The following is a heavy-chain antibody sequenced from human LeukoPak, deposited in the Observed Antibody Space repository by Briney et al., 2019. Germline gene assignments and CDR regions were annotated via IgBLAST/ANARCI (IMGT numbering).Heavy chain of an antibody. CDR2: ISWNSGSI. CDR3: AKAYCSGGSCYSVFDY. V-gene: IGHV3-9*01. D-gene: IGHD2-15*01. CDR1: GFTFDDYA. J-gene: IGHJ4*02. Sequence: GGSLRLSCAASGFTFDDYAMHWVRQAPGKGLEWVSGISWNSGSIGYADSVKGRFTISRDNAKNSLYLQMNSLRAEDTALYYCAKAYCSGGSCYSVFDYWGQGTLVTVSS.